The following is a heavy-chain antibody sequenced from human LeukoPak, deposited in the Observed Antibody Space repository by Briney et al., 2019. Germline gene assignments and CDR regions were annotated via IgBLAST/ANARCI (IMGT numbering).Heavy chain of an antibody. CDR3: ARHDEYGGYYYMDV. V-gene: IGHV5-51*01. D-gene: IGHD4/OR15-4a*01. J-gene: IGHJ6*03. CDR1: GYSFTNYW. CDR2: NYPCDSDT. Sequence: GESLKISCKGSGYSFTNYWIGWVRQRPGKGLEWMGINYPCDSDTRYGPSFQGQVNISVDKSINTAYLQWSSLKASDSAMYYCARHDEYGGYYYMDVWGKGTTVTVSS.